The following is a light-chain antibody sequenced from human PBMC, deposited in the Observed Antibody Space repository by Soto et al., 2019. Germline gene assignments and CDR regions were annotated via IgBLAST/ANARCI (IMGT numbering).Light chain of an antibody. CDR1: SSDVGGYNY. CDR2: EVS. CDR3: SSYAGTNKGV. J-gene: IGLJ2*01. Sequence: QSALTQPPSASGSPGQSVTISCTGTSSDVGGYNYVSWYQQYPGKAPKLIIYEVSKRPSGVPNRFSGSKSGNTASLTVSGLQTEDDADYYCSSYAGTNKGVFGGGTKLTVL. V-gene: IGLV2-8*01.